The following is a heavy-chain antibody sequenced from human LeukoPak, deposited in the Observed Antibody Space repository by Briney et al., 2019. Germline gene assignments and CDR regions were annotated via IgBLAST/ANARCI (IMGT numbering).Heavy chain of an antibody. CDR3: VRGYSFGPYGMDV. J-gene: IGHJ6*02. Sequence: GGSLRLSCSASGFPFSSYAMHWVRQAPGKGLEYVSAISDSGGSTYYADSVKGRFTISRNNSKNTLYLQMSSLRAEDTAVYFCVRGYSFGPYGMDVWGQGTTVTISS. V-gene: IGHV3-64D*09. CDR1: GFPFSSYA. D-gene: IGHD2-15*01. CDR2: ISDSGGST.